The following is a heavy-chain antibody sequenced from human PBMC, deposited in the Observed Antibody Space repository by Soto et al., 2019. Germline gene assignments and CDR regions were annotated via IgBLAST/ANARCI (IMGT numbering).Heavy chain of an antibody. D-gene: IGHD2-2*01. Sequence: QLQLQESGPGLVKPSETLSLTCTVSGGSISSSSYYWGWIRQPPGKGLEWIGSIYYSGRPYYNPSLKSRVSISVDTSKNQFSLKLSSVTAADTAVYSCAREGPIYCTGTSCYGNGFDPWGQGTLVTVSS. V-gene: IGHV4-39*02. CDR3: AREGPIYCTGTSCYGNGFDP. CDR2: IYYSGRP. J-gene: IGHJ5*02. CDR1: GGSISSSSYY.